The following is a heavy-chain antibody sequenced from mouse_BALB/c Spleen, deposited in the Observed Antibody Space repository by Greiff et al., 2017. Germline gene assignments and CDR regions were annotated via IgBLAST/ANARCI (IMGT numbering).Heavy chain of an antibody. J-gene: IGHJ4*01. CDR1: GFTFSSFG. CDR2: ISSGSSTI. V-gene: IGHV5-17*02. Sequence: EVMLVESGGGLVRPGGSRKLSCAASGFTFSSFGMHWVRQAPEKGLEWVAYISSGSSTIYYADTVKGRFTISRDNPKNTLFLQMTSLRSEDTAMYYCARSKAYAMDYWGQGTSVTVSS. CDR3: ARSKAYAMDY.